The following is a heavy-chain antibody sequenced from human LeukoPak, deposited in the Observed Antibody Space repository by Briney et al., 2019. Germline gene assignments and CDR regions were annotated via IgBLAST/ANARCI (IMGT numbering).Heavy chain of an antibody. CDR2: INPILGIT. Sequence: SVKVSCKASGGTFRSYAISWVRQAPGQGLEWMGRINPILGITNYAQKFQGRVTITADKSTSTAYMELSSLRSEDTAVYYCARGDYDSSGANWFDPWGQGTLVAVSS. V-gene: IGHV1-69*04. CDR3: ARGDYDSSGANWFDP. D-gene: IGHD3-22*01. J-gene: IGHJ5*02. CDR1: GGTFRSYA.